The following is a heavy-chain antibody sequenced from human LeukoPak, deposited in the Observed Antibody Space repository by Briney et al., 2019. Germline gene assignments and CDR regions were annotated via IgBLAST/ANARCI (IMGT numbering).Heavy chain of an antibody. J-gene: IGHJ6*04. V-gene: IGHV3-30*04. CDR1: EFTFTNYA. CDR3: AKDQAPLKGRGATQDV. D-gene: IGHD1-26*01. CDR2: ISYDGSNK. Sequence: GGSLRLSCAASEFTFTNYAMHWVRQAPGRGLEWVAVISYDGSNKYYADSVKGRFTISRDNSKNTLYLQMNSLRAEDTAVYYCAKDQAPLKGRGATQDVWGKGTTVTISS.